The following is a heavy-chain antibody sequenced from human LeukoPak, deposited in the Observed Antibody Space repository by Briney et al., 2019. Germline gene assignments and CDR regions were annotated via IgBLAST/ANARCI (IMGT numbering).Heavy chain of an antibody. CDR2: IYYSGST. J-gene: IGHJ4*02. V-gene: IGHV4-30-4*01. CDR3: AREVRGSGYYRTFDY. Sequence: KSSETLSLTCTVSGGSISSGDYYWSWIRQPPGKGLEWIGYIYYSGSTYYNPSLKSRVTISVDTSKNQFSLKLSSVTAADTAVYYCAREVRGSGYYRTFDYWGQGTLVTVSS. CDR1: GGSISSGDYY. D-gene: IGHD3-22*01.